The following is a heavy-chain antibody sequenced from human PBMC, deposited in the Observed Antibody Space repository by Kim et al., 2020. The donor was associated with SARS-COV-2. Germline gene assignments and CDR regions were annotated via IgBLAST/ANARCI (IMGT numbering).Heavy chain of an antibody. CDR2: IDQDGSQK. Sequence: GGSLRLSCAASGFTFSNYWMSWVRQAPGKGLEWVANIDQDGSQKYYVGSVKGRFTISRDNAKNSLDLQMNSLRAEDTAIYYCGRDMDVWGQGTTVTVSS. J-gene: IGHJ6*02. CDR1: GFTFSNYW. CDR3: GRDMDV. V-gene: IGHV3-7*03.